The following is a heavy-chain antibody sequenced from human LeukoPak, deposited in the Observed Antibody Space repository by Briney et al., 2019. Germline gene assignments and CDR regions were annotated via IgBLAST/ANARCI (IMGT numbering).Heavy chain of an antibody. J-gene: IGHJ4*02. Sequence: GGSLRLSCAASGFTISNYWMHWVRQAPGKGLVWVSRINSDGSSTYYADSVKGRFAISRDNAKNTLYLQINSLRAEDTAVYYCASQVRYGLDYWGQGTPLTVSS. CDR1: GFTISNYW. D-gene: IGHD1-14*01. CDR3: ASQVRYGLDY. CDR2: INSDGSST. V-gene: IGHV3-74*01.